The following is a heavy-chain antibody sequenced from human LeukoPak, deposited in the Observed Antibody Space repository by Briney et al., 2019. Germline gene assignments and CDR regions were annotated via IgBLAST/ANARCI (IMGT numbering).Heavy chain of an antibody. D-gene: IGHD6-13*01. V-gene: IGHV4-31*03. J-gene: IGHJ5*02. CDR2: IYYSGST. CDR1: GGSISSGGYY. CDR3: ARGPRAAGTSARFDP. Sequence: SETLSLTCTVSGGSISSGGYYWSWIRQHPGKGLEWIGYIYYSGSTYYNPSLKSRVTISVDTSKNQFSLKLSSVTAADTAVYYCARGPRAAGTSARFDPWGQGTLVTVSS.